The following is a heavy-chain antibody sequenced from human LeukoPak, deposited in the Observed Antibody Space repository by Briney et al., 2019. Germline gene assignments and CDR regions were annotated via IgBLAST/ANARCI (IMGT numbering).Heavy chain of an antibody. V-gene: IGHV4-34*01. CDR2: INHSGST. CDR3: ARDGNSSSWYRAFDI. D-gene: IGHD6-13*01. J-gene: IGHJ3*02. Sequence: SETLSLTCAVYGGSFSGYYWSWIRQPPGKGLEWIGEINHSGSTDYNPSLKSRVTISVDTSKNQFSLKLSSVTAADTAVYYCARDGNSSSWYRAFDIWGQGTMVTVSS. CDR1: GGSFSGYY.